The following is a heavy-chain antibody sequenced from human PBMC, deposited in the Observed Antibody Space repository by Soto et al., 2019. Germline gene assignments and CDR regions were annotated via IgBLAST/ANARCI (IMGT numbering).Heavy chain of an antibody. V-gene: IGHV3-33*01. Sequence: HPGGSLRLSCAASGFTFSSYGMHWVRQAPGKGLEWVAVIWYDGSNKYYADSMKGRFTISRDNSKNTLYLQMNSLRAEDTAVYYCARGPPIVVVPAAEAGDGMDVWGQGTTVTVSS. CDR3: ARGPPIVVVPAAEAGDGMDV. D-gene: IGHD2-2*01. CDR2: IWYDGSNK. CDR1: GFTFSSYG. J-gene: IGHJ6*02.